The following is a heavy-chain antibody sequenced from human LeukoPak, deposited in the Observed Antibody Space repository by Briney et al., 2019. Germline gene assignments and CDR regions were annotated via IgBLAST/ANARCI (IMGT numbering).Heavy chain of an antibody. CDR1: GGSISSYY. D-gene: IGHD2-15*01. CDR2: IYTSGST. Sequence: ASETLSLTCTVSGGSISSYYWSWIRQPAGKGLEWIGRIYTSGSTNYNPSLKSRVTMSVDTSKNQFSLKLSSVTAADTAVYYCARDSPLGCSGGSCYVTSGSWFDPWGQGTLVTVSS. J-gene: IGHJ5*02. V-gene: IGHV4-4*07. CDR3: ARDSPLGCSGGSCYVTSGSWFDP.